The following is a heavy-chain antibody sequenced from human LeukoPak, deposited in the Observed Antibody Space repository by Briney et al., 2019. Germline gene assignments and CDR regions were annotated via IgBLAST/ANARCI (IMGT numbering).Heavy chain of an antibody. V-gene: IGHV4-34*01. J-gene: IGHJ6*03. CDR1: GGSFSGYY. D-gene: IGHD6-13*01. CDR2: INHSGST. Sequence: PSETLSLTCAVYGGSFSGYYWSWIRQPPGKGLEWIGEINHSGSTNYNPSLKSRVTISVDTSKNQFPLKLSSVTAADTAVYYCARGRFVAAAGTYRYYYYYMDVWGKGTTVTVSS. CDR3: ARGRFVAAAGTYRYYYYYMDV.